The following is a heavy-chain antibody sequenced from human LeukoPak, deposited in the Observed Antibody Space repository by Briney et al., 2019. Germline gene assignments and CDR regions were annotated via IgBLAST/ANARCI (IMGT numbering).Heavy chain of an antibody. CDR1: AFIFSGHW. J-gene: IGHJ4*02. Sequence: GGSLRLSCEGSAFIFSGHWMNWVRQTPGKGLEWVASIKEDGSERQYVDSVKGRFTISRDNAKNSLYLQMNSLRDEDTAVYYCARDYRYYDNSGYYSFDYWGQGTLVTVSS. CDR3: ARDYRYYDNSGYYSFDY. V-gene: IGHV3-7*01. D-gene: IGHD3-22*01. CDR2: IKEDGSER.